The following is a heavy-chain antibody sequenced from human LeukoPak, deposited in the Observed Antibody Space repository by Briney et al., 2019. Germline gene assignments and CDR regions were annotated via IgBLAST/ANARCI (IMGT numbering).Heavy chain of an antibody. J-gene: IGHJ4*02. Sequence: GGSLRLSCAASEFTFSTFAMHWVRQALGKGLEWVAAMSKDGSKKYNADSVKGRFTISRDNSKNTLYLQMNSLRIEDTAVYYCARDLGDYYFDYWGQGTLVTVSS. D-gene: IGHD3-3*01. CDR2: MSKDGSKK. V-gene: IGHV3-30-3*01. CDR3: ARDLGDYYFDY. CDR1: EFTFSTFA.